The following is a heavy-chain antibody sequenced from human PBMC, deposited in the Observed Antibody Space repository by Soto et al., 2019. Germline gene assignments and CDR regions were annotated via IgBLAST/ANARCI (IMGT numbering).Heavy chain of an antibody. J-gene: IGHJ6*03. D-gene: IGHD2-15*01. V-gene: IGHV4-34*01. CDR3: ARAGYCSGGSCYPRVYYHLAV. Sequence: PSETLSLTCAVYGGSFSGYYWSWIRQPPGKGLEWIGEINHSGSTNYNPSLKSRVTISVDTSKNQFSLKLSSVTAADTAVYYCARAGYCSGGSCYPRVYYHLAVWGKGTTVTVSS. CDR2: INHSGST. CDR1: GGSFSGYY.